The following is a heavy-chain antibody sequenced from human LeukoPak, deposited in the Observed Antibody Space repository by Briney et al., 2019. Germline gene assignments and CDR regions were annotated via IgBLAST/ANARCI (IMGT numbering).Heavy chain of an antibody. D-gene: IGHD5-12*01. Sequence: PSETLSLTCTVSGGSISSSSYYWGWIRQPPGKGLEWIGSIYYSGSTYYNPSLKSRVTISVDTSKNQFSLKLSSVTAADTAVYYCAATYSGYDLYYYYYGMDVWGQGTTVTVSS. CDR3: AATYSGYDLYYYYYGMDV. V-gene: IGHV4-39*01. CDR1: GGSISSSSYY. CDR2: IYYSGST. J-gene: IGHJ6*02.